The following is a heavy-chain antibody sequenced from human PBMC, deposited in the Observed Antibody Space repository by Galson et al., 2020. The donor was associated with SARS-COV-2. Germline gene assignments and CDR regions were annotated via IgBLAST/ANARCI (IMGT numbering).Heavy chain of an antibody. CDR1: GGSISSSSYY. J-gene: IGHJ3*02. CDR2: IYYSGST. D-gene: IGHD3-22*01. Sequence: SETLSLTCTVSGGSISSSSYYWGWIRQPPGKGLEWIGSIYYSGSTYYNPSLKSRVTISVDTSKNQFSLKLSSVTAADTAVYYCARQGLYYYDSSGYYTDAVDIWGQGTMVTVSS. V-gene: IGHV4-39*01. CDR3: ARQGLYYYDSSGYYTDAVDI.